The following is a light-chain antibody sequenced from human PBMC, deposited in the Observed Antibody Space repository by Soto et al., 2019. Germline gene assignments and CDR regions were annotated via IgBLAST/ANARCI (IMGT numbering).Light chain of an antibody. CDR3: VAWDSSLSVVL. CDR2: DND. J-gene: IGLJ2*01. CDR1: TSNIENNY. V-gene: IGLV1-51*01. Sequence: QSVLTQPPSMSAAPGQKVTISCSGSTSNIENNYVSWYQHLPGTAPKLLIYDNDERPSGIPDRFSASKSGTSATLGITGLQIGDEADYYCVAWDSSLSVVLFGGGTKLTVL.